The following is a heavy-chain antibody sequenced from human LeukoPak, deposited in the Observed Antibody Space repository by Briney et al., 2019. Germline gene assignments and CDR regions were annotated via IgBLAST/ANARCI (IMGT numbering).Heavy chain of an antibody. J-gene: IGHJ4*02. CDR1: GGSINSNMYY. CDR3: ARDGTGIAVAGTFDY. D-gene: IGHD6-19*01. V-gene: IGHV4-39*02. Sequence: SETLSLTCTVSGGSINSNMYYWGWIRQPPGNGLEWIGSIYYSGNTYYKPSLKSRVTISVDTSKNQFSLSLTSVTAADTAVYYCARDGTGIAVAGTFDYWGQGTLVTVSS. CDR2: IYYSGNT.